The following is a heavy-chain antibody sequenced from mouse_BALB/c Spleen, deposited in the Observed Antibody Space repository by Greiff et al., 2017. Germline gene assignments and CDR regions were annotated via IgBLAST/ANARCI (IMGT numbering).Heavy chain of an antibody. CDR1: GFTFSSYY. D-gene: IGHD1-1*01. CDR3: ARRGSSYEGWYFDV. J-gene: IGHJ1*01. CDR2: INSNGGST. V-gene: IGHV5-6-2*01. Sequence: EVHLVESGGGLVKLGGSLKLSCAASGFTFSSYYMSWVRQTPEKRLELVAAINSNGGSTYYPDTVKGRFTISRDNAKNTLYLQMSSLKSEDTALYYCARRGSSYEGWYFDVWGAGTTVTVSS.